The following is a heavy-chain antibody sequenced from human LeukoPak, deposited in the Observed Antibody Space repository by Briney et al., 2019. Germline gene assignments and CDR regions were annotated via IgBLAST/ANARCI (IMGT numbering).Heavy chain of an antibody. D-gene: IGHD3-22*01. CDR1: GYTVSVYF. Sequence: GGSLRLSCAVSGYTVSVYFMTWVRQAPGKGLEWVSVIFDDGTTYYADSVKGRFTISRDISSNTLYLQTSSLRAEDTARYYCARAPPYYYDSRGYHYERGNYYYGMDVWGQGTTVTVSS. V-gene: IGHV3-53*01. J-gene: IGHJ6*02. CDR3: ARAPPYYYDSRGYHYERGNYYYGMDV. CDR2: IFDDGTT.